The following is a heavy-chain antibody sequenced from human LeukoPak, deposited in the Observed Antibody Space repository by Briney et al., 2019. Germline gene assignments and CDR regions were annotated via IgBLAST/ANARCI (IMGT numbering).Heavy chain of an antibody. J-gene: IGHJ4*02. V-gene: IGHV4-59*01. CDR2: IYYSGST. CDR1: GGSISSYY. CDR3: ARALVGAYYLYFDY. Sequence: SETLSLTCTVSGGSISSYYWSWIRRPPGKGLEWIGDIYYSGSTNYNPSLKSRVTISVDTSKNQFSLKLSSVPAADTAVYYCARALVGAYYLYFDYWGQGTLVTVSS. D-gene: IGHD1-26*01.